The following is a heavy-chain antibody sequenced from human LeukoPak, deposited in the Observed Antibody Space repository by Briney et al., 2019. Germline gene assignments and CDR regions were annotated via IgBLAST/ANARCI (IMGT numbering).Heavy chain of an antibody. D-gene: IGHD2-2*01. V-gene: IGHV4-39*07. J-gene: IGHJ4*02. CDR1: GGSISSSNVY. Sequence: SETLSLTCTVSGGSISSSNVYWGWIRQPPGKGLEWIGSIYYSGSTYYNPSLKSRVTISVDTSKNQFSLKLSSVTAADTAVYYCAREGSTSLFDYWGQGTLVTVSS. CDR3: AREGSTSLFDY. CDR2: IYYSGST.